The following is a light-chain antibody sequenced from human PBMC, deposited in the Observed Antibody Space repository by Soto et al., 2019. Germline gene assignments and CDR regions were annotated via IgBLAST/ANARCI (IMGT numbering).Light chain of an antibody. Sequence: DIQMTQTPSPLSASVGDRVSITWRASQSISSYLNWYQQKPGKAPKLLIYAASSLQSGVPSRFSGSGSGTDFTLTISSLQPEDFATYYCQQSYSTLPFTFGPGTKVDIK. CDR3: QQSYSTLPFT. CDR1: QSISSY. V-gene: IGKV1-39*01. J-gene: IGKJ3*01. CDR2: AAS.